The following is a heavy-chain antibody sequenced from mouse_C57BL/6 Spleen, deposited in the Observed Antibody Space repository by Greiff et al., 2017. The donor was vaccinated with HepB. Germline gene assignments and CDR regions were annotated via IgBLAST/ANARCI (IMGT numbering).Heavy chain of an antibody. CDR1: GFTFSSYA. CDR2: ISDGGSYT. CDR3: ARRGYSNYPSFAY. J-gene: IGHJ3*01. D-gene: IGHD2-5*01. Sequence: DVKLVESGGGLVKPGGSLKLSCAASGFTFSSYAMSWVRQTPEKRLEWVATISDGGSYTYYPDNVKGRFTISRDNAKNNLYLQMSHLKSEDTAMYYCARRGYSNYPSFAYWGQGTLVTVSA. V-gene: IGHV5-4*03.